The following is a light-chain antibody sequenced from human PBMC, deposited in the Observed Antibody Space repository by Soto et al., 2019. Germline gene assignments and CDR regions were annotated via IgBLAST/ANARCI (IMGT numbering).Light chain of an antibody. V-gene: IGKV1-39*01. CDR2: AAS. CDR3: QQSYISPT. J-gene: IGKJ1*01. CDR1: QSISSY. Sequence: DIPMTQSPSSLSASVGDRVTITCRASQSISSYLNWYQQKPGKAPKLLIYAASSLQSGVPSRFSGRGSGTDFTLTISSLQPEDFATYYCQQSYISPTFGQGTKVEIK.